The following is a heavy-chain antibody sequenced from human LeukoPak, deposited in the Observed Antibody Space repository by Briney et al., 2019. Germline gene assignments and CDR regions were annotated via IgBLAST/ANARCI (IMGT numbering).Heavy chain of an antibody. J-gene: IGHJ4*02. Sequence: PSETLSLTCTVSGGSISNYQWSWIRQPPGKGLEWIGYIFHSGSTNYNPSLKSRVTISVDTSKKQFFLKMSSVTAADTAVYFCAGLIAVTGTVDYFDYWGQGTLVTVSS. CDR2: IFHSGST. D-gene: IGHD6-19*01. CDR1: GGSISNYQ. V-gene: IGHV4-59*01. CDR3: AGLIAVTGTVDYFDY.